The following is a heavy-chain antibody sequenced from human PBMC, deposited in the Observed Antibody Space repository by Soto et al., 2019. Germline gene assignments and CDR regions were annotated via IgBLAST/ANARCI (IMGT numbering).Heavy chain of an antibody. CDR1: GYTFTSYA. D-gene: IGHD6-19*01. Sequence: GASVKVSCKASGYTFTSYAMHWVRQAPGQRLEWMGWINAGNGNTKYSQKFQGRVTITRDTSASTAYMELSSLRSEDTAVYYCARSKLGIAVAGTRIFDYWGQGTLVTVSS. V-gene: IGHV1-3*01. CDR3: ARSKLGIAVAGTRIFDY. J-gene: IGHJ4*02. CDR2: INAGNGNT.